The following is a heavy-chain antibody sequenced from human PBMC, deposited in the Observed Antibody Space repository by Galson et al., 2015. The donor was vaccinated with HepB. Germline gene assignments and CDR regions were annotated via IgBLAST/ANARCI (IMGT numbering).Heavy chain of an antibody. J-gene: IGHJ6*02. D-gene: IGHD2-2*01. Sequence: SCKASGGTFSSYAISWVRQAPGQGLEWMGGIIPIFGIANYAQKFQGRVTITADESTSTAYMELSSLRSEDTAVYYCARDNGVDVVVPAAYYYGMDVWGQGTTVTVSS. V-gene: IGHV1-69*01. CDR3: ARDNGVDVVVPAAYYYGMDV. CDR1: GGTFSSYA. CDR2: IIPIFGIA.